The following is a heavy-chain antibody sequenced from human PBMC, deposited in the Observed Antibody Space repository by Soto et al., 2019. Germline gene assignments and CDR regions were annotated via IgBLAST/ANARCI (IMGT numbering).Heavy chain of an antibody. V-gene: IGHV3-7*01. Sequence: EVQLVESGGGLVQPGGPLRLSCTASGFTFSDPWMTWVGQAPGKGLEWVARIKPDESEKKYADSVKGRFSISRDNAKNSMYLQMDSLRGEDTAVYYCVRGGSNYASWGQGTLVTVSS. CDR2: IKPDESEK. J-gene: IGHJ5*02. CDR3: VRGGSNYAS. D-gene: IGHD4-4*01. CDR1: GFTFSDPW.